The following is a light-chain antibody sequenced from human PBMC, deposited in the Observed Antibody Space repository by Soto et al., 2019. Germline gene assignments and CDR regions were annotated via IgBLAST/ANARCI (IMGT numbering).Light chain of an antibody. J-gene: IGKJ5*01. CDR3: QQYNTYAT. Sequence: DIQLTQSPSTLSAAVGDSVTITCRASQNMRNLLAWYQQKPGKAPKPLIYDASTLKTGVPSRFSGSGSGSEFNFTITGLQPDDFATYFCQQYNTYATFGQGTRLEIK. CDR1: QNMRNL. V-gene: IGKV1-5*01. CDR2: DAS.